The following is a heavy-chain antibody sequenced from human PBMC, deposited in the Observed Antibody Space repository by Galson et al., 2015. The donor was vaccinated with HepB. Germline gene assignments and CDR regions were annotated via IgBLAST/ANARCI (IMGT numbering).Heavy chain of an antibody. CDR2: ISGSGTSK. J-gene: IGHJ4*02. CDR1: GFIFARDA. V-gene: IGHV3-23*01. Sequence: SLRLSCAASGFIFARDAMIWVRQAPGKGLEWVSVISGSGTSKHYADSVKGRFTISRDNSKNSMYLQMNTLRAEDTAVYYCAKGPDFLLPRAGYWGQGTLVTVSS. D-gene: IGHD3-3*01. CDR3: AKGPDFLLPRAGY.